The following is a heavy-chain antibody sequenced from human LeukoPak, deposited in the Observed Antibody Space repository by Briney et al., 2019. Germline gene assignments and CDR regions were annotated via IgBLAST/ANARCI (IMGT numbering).Heavy chain of an antibody. CDR2: ISYDGSNK. J-gene: IGHJ4*02. Sequence: GMXWVRQAPGXGLEWVAVISYDGSNKYYADSVKGRFTISRDNSKNTLYLQMNSLRAEDTAVYYCAKLPSAWAFDYWGQGTLVTVSS. V-gene: IGHV3-30*18. D-gene: IGHD1-26*01. CDR3: AKLPSAWAFDY.